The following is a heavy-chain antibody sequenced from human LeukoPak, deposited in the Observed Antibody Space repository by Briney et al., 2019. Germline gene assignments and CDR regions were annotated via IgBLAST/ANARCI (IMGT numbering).Heavy chain of an antibody. Sequence: GGSLRLSCAASGFTFDDYAMHWVRQAPGKGLEWVSGISWNSGSIGYADSVKGRFTISRDNAKNSLYLQMNSLRAEDTALYYCARESLRRRPPDFNFDYWGQGTLVTVSS. D-gene: IGHD5-12*01. CDR1: GFTFDDYA. CDR3: ARESLRRRPPDFNFDY. J-gene: IGHJ4*02. V-gene: IGHV3-9*01. CDR2: ISWNSGSI.